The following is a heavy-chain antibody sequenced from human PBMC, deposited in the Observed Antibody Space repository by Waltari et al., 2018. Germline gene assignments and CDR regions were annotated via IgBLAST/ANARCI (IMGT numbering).Heavy chain of an antibody. CDR1: GFTFSSYG. CDR3: AKDGRLCSGGSCYGSKSFDY. D-gene: IGHD2-15*01. CDR2: IRYDGSNK. V-gene: IGHV3-30*02. J-gene: IGHJ4*02. Sequence: QVQLVESGGGVVQPGGSLRLSCAASGFTFSSYGMHWVRQAPGKGLGWLAFIRYDGSNKYYADSVKGRFTISRDNSKNTLYLQMNSLRAEDTAVYYCAKDGRLCSGGSCYGSKSFDYWGQGTLVTVSS.